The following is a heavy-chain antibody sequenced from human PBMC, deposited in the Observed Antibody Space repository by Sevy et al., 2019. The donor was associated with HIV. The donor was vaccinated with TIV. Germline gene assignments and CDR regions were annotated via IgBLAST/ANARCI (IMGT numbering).Heavy chain of an antibody. V-gene: IGHV3-15*01. CDR1: GFTVSSAW. J-gene: IGHJ4*02. CDR2: IQSKTDGGTT. D-gene: IGHD3-9*01. Sequence: GGSLRLSCAASGFTVSSAWMSWVRQAPGKGLEWVGRIQSKTDGGTTDYAASVKGRFTISRDDSVNTLYLQMNSLTTDDTAVYYCNTDTSTGYFDWLLDFDYWGQGTLVTVSS. CDR3: NTDTSTGYFDWLLDFDY.